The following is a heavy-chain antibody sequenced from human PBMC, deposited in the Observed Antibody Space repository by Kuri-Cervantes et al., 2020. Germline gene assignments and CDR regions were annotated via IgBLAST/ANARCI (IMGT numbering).Heavy chain of an antibody. V-gene: IGHV3-74*01. D-gene: IGHD2-8*01. J-gene: IGHJ3*01. CDR1: GFTFSSYW. Sequence: GGSLRLSCAASGFTFSSYWMHWVRQAPGKGLVWVSRINNDGRSTSYADSVKGRFTISRDNAKNTLYLQMNSLRAEDTAVYYCASTKRGSNASDVWGQGTTVTVSS. CDR3: ASTKRGSNASDV. CDR2: INNDGRST.